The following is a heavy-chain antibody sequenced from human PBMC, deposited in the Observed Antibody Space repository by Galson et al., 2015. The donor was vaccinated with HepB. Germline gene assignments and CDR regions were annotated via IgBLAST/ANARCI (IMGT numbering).Heavy chain of an antibody. CDR2: IYSGGST. CDR1: GFTVSSNY. Sequence: SLRLSCAASGFTVSSNYMSWVRQAPGKGLEWVPVIYSGGSTYYADSVKGRFTISRDNSKNTLYLQMNSLRAEDTAVYYCARQVEISSSLDYWGQGTLVTVSS. V-gene: IGHV3-53*01. D-gene: IGHD6-13*01. CDR3: ARQVEISSSLDY. J-gene: IGHJ4*02.